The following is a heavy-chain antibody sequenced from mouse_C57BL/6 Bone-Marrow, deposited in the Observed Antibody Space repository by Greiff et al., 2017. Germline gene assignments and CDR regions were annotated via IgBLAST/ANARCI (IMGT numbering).Heavy chain of an antibody. Sequence: QVTLKVSGPGILQSSQTLSLTCSFSGFSLSTSGMGVSWLRQPSGKGLEWLAHIYWDDDKRYNPSLKRRLTISKDTSRNQVFLKITSVDTADTATYFCARRRDYGYDEGFAYWGQGTLVTVSA. CDR1: GFSLSTSGMG. CDR3: ARRRDYGYDEGFAY. D-gene: IGHD2-2*01. J-gene: IGHJ3*01. CDR2: IYWDDDK. V-gene: IGHV8-12*01.